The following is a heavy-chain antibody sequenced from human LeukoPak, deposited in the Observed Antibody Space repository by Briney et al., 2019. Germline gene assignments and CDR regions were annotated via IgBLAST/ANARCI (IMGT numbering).Heavy chain of an antibody. CDR3: AKEATVTTWSPERVWDY. V-gene: IGHV3-23*01. D-gene: IGHD4-17*01. Sequence: GGSLRLSCAASGFTFSNYAMRWVRQAPGKGLEWVSGISGSGDSTYYADSVKGRFTISRDNSKNTLYLQMNSLRAEDTAVYYCAKEATVTTWSPERVWDYWGQGTLVTVSS. CDR1: GFTFSNYA. CDR2: ISGSGDST. J-gene: IGHJ4*02.